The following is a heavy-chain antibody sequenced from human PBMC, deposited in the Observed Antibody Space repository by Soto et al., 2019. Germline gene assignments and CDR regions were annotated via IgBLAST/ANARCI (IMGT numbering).Heavy chain of an antibody. CDR2: INWNGGST. CDR1: GFTFDDYG. Sequence: PGGSLRLSCAASGFTFDDYGMSWVRQAPGKGLEWVSGINWNGGSTGYADSVKGRFTISRDNAKNSLYLQMNSLRAEDTALYYCARVSDFGVVIYYYGMDVWGQGTTVTVSS. J-gene: IGHJ6*02. CDR3: ARVSDFGVVIYYYGMDV. D-gene: IGHD3-3*01. V-gene: IGHV3-20*04.